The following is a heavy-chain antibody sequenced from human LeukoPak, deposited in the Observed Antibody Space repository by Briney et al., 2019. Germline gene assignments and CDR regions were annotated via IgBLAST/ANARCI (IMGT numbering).Heavy chain of an antibody. V-gene: IGHV3-21*01. J-gene: IGHJ4*02. CDR2: ISSSSSYI. D-gene: IGHD6-13*01. CDR1: GFTFSSYS. Sequence: GESLKISCAASGFTFSSYSMNWVRQAPGKGLEWVSSISSSSSYIYYADSVKGRFTISRDNAKNSLYLQMNSLRAEDTAVYYCAREGAAAAGASFDYWGQGTLVTVSS. CDR3: AREGAAAAGASFDY.